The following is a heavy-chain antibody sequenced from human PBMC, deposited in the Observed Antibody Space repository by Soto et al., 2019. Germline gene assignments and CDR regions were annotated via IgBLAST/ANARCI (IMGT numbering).Heavy chain of an antibody. CDR1: GDSISSSSSY. D-gene: IGHD2-15*01. CDR2: IYYSGST. J-gene: IGHJ3*02. Sequence: SETLSLTCSVSGDSISSSSSYWGWIRQPPGKGLEWIGSIYYSGSTYYNPSLKSRVTISVGTSKNQFSLKLSSVTAADTAVYYCARQGIVVVVAATRDAFDIWGQRTMVIVSS. CDR3: ARQGIVVVVAATRDAFDI. V-gene: IGHV4-39*01.